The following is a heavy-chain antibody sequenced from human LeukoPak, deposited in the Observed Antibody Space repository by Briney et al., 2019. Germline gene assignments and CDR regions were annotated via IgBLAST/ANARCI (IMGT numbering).Heavy chain of an antibody. CDR3: ARDRTVVAAPFQDY. Sequence: PGGSLRLSCAASGFTFSSYGMSWVRQAPGKGLEWVSGINWNGGSTGYADSVKGRFTISRDNAKNSLYLQMNSLRAEDTALYYCARDRTVVAAPFQDYWGQGTLVTVSS. V-gene: IGHV3-20*04. CDR2: INWNGGST. J-gene: IGHJ4*02. D-gene: IGHD6-6*01. CDR1: GFTFSSYG.